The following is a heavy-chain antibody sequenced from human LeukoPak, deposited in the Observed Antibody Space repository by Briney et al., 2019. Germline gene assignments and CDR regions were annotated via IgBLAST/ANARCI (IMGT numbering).Heavy chain of an antibody. J-gene: IGHJ4*02. D-gene: IGHD3-22*01. CDR2: IYTDGRT. CDR1: GFTVSSNY. V-gene: IGHV3-53*01. Sequence: GGSLRLSCAASGFTVSSNYMSWVRQAPGKGLEWVSIIYTDGRTYYADSVKGRFTISRDNSKNTLYLQMNSLRAEDTAVYYCAKDLAYVVTASDYWGQGTLVTVSS. CDR3: AKDLAYVVTASDY.